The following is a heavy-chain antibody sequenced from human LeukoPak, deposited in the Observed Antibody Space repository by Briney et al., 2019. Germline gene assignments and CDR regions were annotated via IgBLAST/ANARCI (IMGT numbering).Heavy chain of an antibody. CDR1: GVSISSYY. V-gene: IGHV4-4*07. CDR2: IYTSGTT. CDR3: ATTYGSGSYYNVDV. D-gene: IGHD3-10*01. Sequence: SETLSLTCTVSGVSISSYYWSWLRQPAGKGLEWIGRIYTSGTTNYNPSLKSRVTMSVDTSKNQFSLRLTSVTAADTAVYYCATTYGSGSYYNVDVWGKGTTVTVSS. J-gene: IGHJ6*04.